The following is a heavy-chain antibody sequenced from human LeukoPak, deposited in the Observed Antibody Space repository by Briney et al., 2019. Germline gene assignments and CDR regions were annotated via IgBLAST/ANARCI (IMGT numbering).Heavy chain of an antibody. CDR1: GFTFSDSY. Sequence: GGSLRLSCAASGFTFSDSYMSWIRQAPGKGLEWVSYITSSSDYTNYVDSVKGRFTISRDNAKNSLYLQMNSLRAEDTAVYYCATDSGSSYGSSNYWGQGTLVTVSS. D-gene: IGHD5-18*01. V-gene: IGHV3-11*06. J-gene: IGHJ4*02. CDR3: ATDSGSSYGSSNY. CDR2: ITSSSDYT.